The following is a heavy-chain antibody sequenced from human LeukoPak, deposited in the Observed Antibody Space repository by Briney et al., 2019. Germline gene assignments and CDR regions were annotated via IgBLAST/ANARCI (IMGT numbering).Heavy chain of an antibody. CDR1: GYTLTELS. Sequence: ASVKVSCKVSGYTLTELSMHCVRQAPGKGLEWMGGFDPEDGETIYAQKFQGRVTMTEDTSTDTAYMELSSLRSEDTAVYYCASRSVVDGDYVPFDYWGQGTLVTVSS. V-gene: IGHV1-24*01. CDR3: ASRSVVDGDYVPFDY. J-gene: IGHJ4*02. D-gene: IGHD4-17*01. CDR2: FDPEDGET.